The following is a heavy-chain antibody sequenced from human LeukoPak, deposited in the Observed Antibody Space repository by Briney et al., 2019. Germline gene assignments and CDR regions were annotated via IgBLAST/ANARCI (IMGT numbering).Heavy chain of an antibody. CDR2: FSATDGSA. CDR1: GFTFSSYA. CDR3: ARAKIAAAGTGAFDV. D-gene: IGHD6-13*01. V-gene: IGHV3-23*01. J-gene: IGHJ3*01. Sequence: GGSLRLSCAASGFTFSSYAMTWVRQAPGKGLEWVSAFSATDGSAQYAESVEGRFSITRDNSKNTLFLQMNSLGAEDTAVYYCARAKIAAAGTGAFDVWGQGTLVTVSS.